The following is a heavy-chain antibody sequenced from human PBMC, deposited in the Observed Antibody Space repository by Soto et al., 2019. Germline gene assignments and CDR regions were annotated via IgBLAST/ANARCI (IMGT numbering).Heavy chain of an antibody. CDR3: ATLTADF. Sequence: ITLEESGPTLVNPTETLTLTCTFSGFSLTTGVGVGWVRQTPGKALEWLALVYWDDDKHYNPSLKTRLTITKGDSKGQVVLTMTKMDPEDSATYYCATLTADFWGPGTLVTVS. CDR1: GFSLTTGVG. CDR2: VYWDDDK. V-gene: IGHV2-5*02. J-gene: IGHJ4*02.